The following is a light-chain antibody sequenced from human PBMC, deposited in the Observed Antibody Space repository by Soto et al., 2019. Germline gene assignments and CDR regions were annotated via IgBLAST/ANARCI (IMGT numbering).Light chain of an antibody. J-gene: IGKJ4*01. CDR1: QSVSSSY. CDR3: QQYGSSPRT. Sequence: EIFLTQSPGSLSLSPGERATLSCRASQSVSSSYLAWYQQKPGQAPRLLIYGASSRATGIPDRFSGSGSGTDFTLTISRLEPEDFAVYYCQQYGSSPRTFGGGTKVDIK. V-gene: IGKV3-20*01. CDR2: GAS.